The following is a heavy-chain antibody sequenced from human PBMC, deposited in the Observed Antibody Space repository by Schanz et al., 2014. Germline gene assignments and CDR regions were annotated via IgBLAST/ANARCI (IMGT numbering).Heavy chain of an antibody. V-gene: IGHV3-7*01. Sequence: EVQLVESGGGLVQPGGSLRLSCAASGFAFDTYWMSWVRQAPGKGLEWVANIKHGGSEKYYVDSVKGRFTISRDNAKNSMYLEVNSLRAEETAVFYGGRVGITYYDFWSGVPPTVMHDGFDIWCQGTMVTVS. J-gene: IGHJ3*02. CDR2: IKHGGSEK. CDR3: GRVGITYYDFWSGVPPTVMHDGFDI. D-gene: IGHD3-3*01. CDR1: GFAFDTYW.